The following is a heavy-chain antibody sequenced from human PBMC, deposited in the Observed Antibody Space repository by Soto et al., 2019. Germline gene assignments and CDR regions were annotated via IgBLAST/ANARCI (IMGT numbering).Heavy chain of an antibody. V-gene: IGHV3-23*01. Sequence: EVQLLESGGGLVQPGGSLRLSCAASGFTFSSYAMSWVRQAPGKGLEWVSAISGSGGSTYYADYVKGRFTNPRDNSKNTLYLQMNSLRAEDTAVYYCAKEGYYGSGRVCFDYWGQGPLVTVSS. D-gene: IGHD3-10*01. CDR3: AKEGYYGSGRVCFDY. CDR1: GFTFSSYA. J-gene: IGHJ4*02. CDR2: ISGSGGST.